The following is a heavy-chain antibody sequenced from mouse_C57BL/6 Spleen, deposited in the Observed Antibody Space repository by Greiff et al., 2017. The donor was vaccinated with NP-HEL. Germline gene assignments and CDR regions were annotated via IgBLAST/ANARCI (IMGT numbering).Heavy chain of an antibody. V-gene: IGHV1-53*01. D-gene: IGHD1-1*01. Sequence: QVQLQQPGTELVKPGASVKLSCKASGYPFTSYWMHWVKQRPGQGLEWIGNINPSNGGTNYNEKFKSKATLPVDKSSSTAYMPLSSLTSEYSAVYYCARLWITTVVDYYAIDYWGQGTSVTVSS. CDR1: GYPFTSYW. CDR2: INPSNGGT. J-gene: IGHJ4*01. CDR3: ARLWITTVVDYYAIDY.